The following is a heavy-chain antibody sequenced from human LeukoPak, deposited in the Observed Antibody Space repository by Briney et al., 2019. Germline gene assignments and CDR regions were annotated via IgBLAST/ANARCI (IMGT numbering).Heavy chain of an antibody. Sequence: GGSLRLSCAASEFVLSDYYMSWIRQAPGKGLEWISYISSGGSTISYADSVRGRFTISRDNAKNSLYLQMNSLRAEDTAVYYCARARFGTAGADYWGQGTLVTVSS. CDR2: ISSGGSTI. CDR3: ARARFGTAGADY. J-gene: IGHJ4*02. D-gene: IGHD1-1*01. V-gene: IGHV3-11*04. CDR1: EFVLSDYY.